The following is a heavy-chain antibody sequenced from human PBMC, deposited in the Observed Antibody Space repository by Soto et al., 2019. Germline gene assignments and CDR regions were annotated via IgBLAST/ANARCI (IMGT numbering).Heavy chain of an antibody. CDR1: GFSFNRYE. Sequence: EVQLVESGGGLVHPGRSLRLSCAVSGFSFNRYEMNWVRQAPGKGLEWISYIGVSSGSEYYAPSVRGRFTVSRDNARNSLYLQMDSLRAEDTAVYYCAREDLDCGGDCFVFWGQGTLVTVSS. D-gene: IGHD2-21*02. V-gene: IGHV3-48*03. CDR3: AREDLDCGGDCFVF. J-gene: IGHJ4*02. CDR2: IGVSSGSE.